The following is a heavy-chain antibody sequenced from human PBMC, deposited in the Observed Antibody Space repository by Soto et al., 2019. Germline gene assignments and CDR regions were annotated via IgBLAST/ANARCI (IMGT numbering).Heavy chain of an antibody. Sequence: QVQLQESGPGLVKPSQTLSLTCTVSCGSTSSDNYWSWLRQPPGKGLEWIGHIYYSWNTDYNPSLKSRLAISIDTSKNQFSLKLSSVTAADTAVYFCAREGGESSDGLYFFDSWGQGSLVTVSS. CDR1: CGSTSSDNY. J-gene: IGHJ4*02. CDR3: AREGGESSDGLYFFDS. CDR2: IYYSWNT. V-gene: IGHV4-30-4*01. D-gene: IGHD3-16*01.